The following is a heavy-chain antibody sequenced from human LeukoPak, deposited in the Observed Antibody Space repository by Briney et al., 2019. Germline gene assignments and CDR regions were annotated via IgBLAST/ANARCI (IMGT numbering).Heavy chain of an antibody. CDR3: VKPYCSTTICYPNYYFDY. CDR2: INNNGGRT. CDR1: GFTFSNTW. V-gene: IGHV3-64D*06. J-gene: IGHJ4*02. D-gene: IGHD2-2*01. Sequence: GGCLRLSCAASGFTFSNTWMNWVRQAPGKGLEYVSTINNNGGRTSNADSVKGRFTISRDNSKNTLYLQMSSLRAEDTAVYYCVKPYCSTTICYPNYYFDYWGQGTLVTVSS.